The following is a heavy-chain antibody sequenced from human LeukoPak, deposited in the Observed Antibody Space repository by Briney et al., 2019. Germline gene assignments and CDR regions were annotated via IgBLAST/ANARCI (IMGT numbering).Heavy chain of an antibody. Sequence: SETLSLTCTVSGGSISNYYWNWIRQPPGKGPEWIGYIYFTGSTNYNPSLKSRVTRSVDTSKNQFSLNLSSVTAADTAVYYCVRGKAAAGAIWFDPWGQGTLVTVSS. J-gene: IGHJ5*02. CDR1: GGSISNYY. CDR3: VRGKAAAGAIWFDP. CDR2: IYFTGST. D-gene: IGHD6-13*01. V-gene: IGHV4-59*01.